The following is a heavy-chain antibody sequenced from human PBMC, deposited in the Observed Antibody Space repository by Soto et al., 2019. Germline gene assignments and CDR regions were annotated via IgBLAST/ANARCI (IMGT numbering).Heavy chain of an antibody. J-gene: IGHJ6*02. CDR1: GFSLSTSGMC. V-gene: IGHV2-70*01. CDR2: IDWDDDK. Sequence: SGPTLVNPTQTLTLTCTFSGFSLSTSGMCVSWIRQPPGKALEWLALIDWDDDKYYSTSLKTRLTISKDTSKNQVVLTMTNMDPVDTATYYCGRMRGRSGYYGNYYYGMDVWGQGTRVTVSS. CDR3: GRMRGRSGYYGNYYYGMDV. D-gene: IGHD3-22*01.